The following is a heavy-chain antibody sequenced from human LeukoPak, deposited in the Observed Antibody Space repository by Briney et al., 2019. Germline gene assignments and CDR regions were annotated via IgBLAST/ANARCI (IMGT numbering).Heavy chain of an antibody. D-gene: IGHD3-22*01. CDR2: ISAYNGNT. CDR3: ARDSGFVDSSGYPDYYYYYMDV. Sequence: GASVKVSCKASGYTFTSYGISWVRQAPGQGLEWMGWISAYNGNTNYAQKLQGRVTMTTDTSTSTAYMELRSLRSDDTAVYYCARDSGFVDSSGYPDYYYYYMDVWGKGTTVTVSS. V-gene: IGHV1-18*01. J-gene: IGHJ6*03. CDR1: GYTFTSYG.